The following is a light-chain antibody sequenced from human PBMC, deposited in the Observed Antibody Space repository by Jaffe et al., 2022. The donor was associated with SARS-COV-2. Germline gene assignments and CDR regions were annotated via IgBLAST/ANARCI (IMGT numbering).Light chain of an antibody. V-gene: IGKV3-20*01. CDR2: GAS. J-gene: IGKJ4*01. Sequence: ETVLTQSPGTLSLSPGERATLSCRASQSVRSTYLAWYQQKPGQAPRLLIYGASTRATGIPDRFSGSGSGTDFTLTISRLEPEDSAVYYCQQYGDSALTFGGGTKVEIK. CDR3: QQYGDSALT. CDR1: QSVRSTY.